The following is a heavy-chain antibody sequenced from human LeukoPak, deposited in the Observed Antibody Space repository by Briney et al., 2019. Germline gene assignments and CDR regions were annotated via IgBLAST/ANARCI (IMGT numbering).Heavy chain of an antibody. CDR2: ISTSSSTI. CDR3: AKGGVATVDYFDN. Sequence: GGSLRLSCAASGFTFSIYSMNWVRQAPGKGLEWVSYISTSSSTIYYADSVKGRFTISRDDSKKVLYLHMNSLRVDDTAVYYCAKGGVATVDYFDNWGQGTLVTVSS. J-gene: IGHJ4*02. V-gene: IGHV3-48*01. D-gene: IGHD5-12*01. CDR1: GFTFSIYS.